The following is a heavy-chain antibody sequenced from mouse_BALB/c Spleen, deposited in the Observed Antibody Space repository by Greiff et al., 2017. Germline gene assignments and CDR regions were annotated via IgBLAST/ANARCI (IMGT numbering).Heavy chain of an antibody. CDR1: GYTFTSYW. D-gene: IGHD2-13*01. J-gene: IGHJ2*01. V-gene: IGHV1-7*01. CDR3: ARNDGDPDY. Sequence: QVQLQQSGAELAKPGASVKMSCKASGYTFTSYWMHWVKQRPGQGLEWIGYINPSTGYTEYNQKFKDKATLTADKYSSTAYMQLSSLTSEDSAVYYCARNDGDPDYWGQGTTVTVSA. CDR2: INPSTGYT.